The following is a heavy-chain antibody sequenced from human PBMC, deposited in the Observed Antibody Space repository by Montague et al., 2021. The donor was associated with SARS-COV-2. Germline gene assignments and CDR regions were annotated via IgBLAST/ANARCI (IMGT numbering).Heavy chain of an antibody. V-gene: IGHV4-39*06. J-gene: IGHJ6*02. Sequence: SETLSLTCTVSGGSIGSSSYYWGWIRQPPGKGLEWIGSIHYSGSTYYHPSLKSRVTIAVDTSKNQFLLKLSSVTAADTAVYYCARDSAPGITVFGVVIRQASPGYYCYGMDVWGQGTTVTVSS. CDR2: IHYSGST. CDR3: ARDSAPGITVFGVVIRQASPGYYCYGMDV. D-gene: IGHD3-3*01. CDR1: GGSIGSSSYY.